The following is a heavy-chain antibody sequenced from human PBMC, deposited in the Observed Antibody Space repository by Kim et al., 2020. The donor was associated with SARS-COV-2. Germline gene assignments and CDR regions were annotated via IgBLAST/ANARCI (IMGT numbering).Heavy chain of an antibody. V-gene: IGHV4-59*01. J-gene: IGHJ4*02. Sequence: SETLSLTCTVSGGSISSYYWSWIRRPPGKGLEWIGYIYYSGSTNYNPSLKSRVTISVDTSKNQFSLKLSSVTAADTAVYYCVGTSAVLRYFDWLLWNFDYWGQGTLVTVSS. CDR2: IYYSGST. CDR3: VGTSAVLRYFDWLLWNFDY. CDR1: GGSISSYY. D-gene: IGHD3-9*01.